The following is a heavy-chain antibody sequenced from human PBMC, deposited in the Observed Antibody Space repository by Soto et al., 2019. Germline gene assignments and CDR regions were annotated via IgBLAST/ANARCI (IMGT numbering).Heavy chain of an antibody. J-gene: IGHJ4*02. Sequence: GGSLRLSCAVSGFYFNNYGINWVRQAPGKGLEWVSSVSKSDYTYYSDSVKGRFTIPRDNAKNSVSLQMNSLRAEDTAVYYCAREDSIIIPAVSDFWGQGTLVTVSS. CDR1: GFYFNNYG. CDR3: AREDSIIIPAVSDF. V-gene: IGHV3-21*01. CDR2: VSKSDYT. D-gene: IGHD2-2*01.